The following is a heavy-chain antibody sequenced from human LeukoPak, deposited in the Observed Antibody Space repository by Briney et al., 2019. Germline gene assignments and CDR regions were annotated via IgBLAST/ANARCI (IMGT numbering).Heavy chain of an antibody. Sequence: PGGSLRLSCVVSGFSVNDYYMSWIRQAPGKGLEWISDIGGSESIVPYGGSVRGRFTVSRDFAMNSLFLQLNSLSADDTAVYYCAREMVAGTFDSWGQGTLVTVSS. CDR2: IGGSESIV. D-gene: IGHD1-7*01. J-gene: IGHJ4*02. V-gene: IGHV3-11*01. CDR1: GFSVNDYY. CDR3: AREMVAGTFDS.